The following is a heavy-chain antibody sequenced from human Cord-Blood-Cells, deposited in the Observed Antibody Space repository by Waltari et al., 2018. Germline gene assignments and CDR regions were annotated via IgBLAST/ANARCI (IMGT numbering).Heavy chain of an antibody. J-gene: IGHJ4*02. Sequence: QVQLQQWGAGLLKPSETLSLTCAVYGGSFSGYYWSWIRQPPGKGLEWIGEINHSGSTTHNPSLKSRVTISVDTSKNQFSLKLSSVTAADTAVYYCARNRVLWFGELSLDYWGQGTLVTVSS. CDR3: ARNRVLWFGELSLDY. V-gene: IGHV4-34*01. CDR1: GGSFSGYY. CDR2: INHSGST. D-gene: IGHD3-10*01.